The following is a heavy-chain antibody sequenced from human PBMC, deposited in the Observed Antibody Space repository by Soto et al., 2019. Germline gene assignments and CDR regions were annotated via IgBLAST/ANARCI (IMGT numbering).Heavy chain of an antibody. D-gene: IGHD3-10*01. Sequence: GGSLRLSCAASGFTFSSYDMHWVRQATGKGLEWVSAIGTAGDTYYADSVKGRFTISRDNAKNSLYLQMNSLRAEDTAVYYCARVGVGISGDGMDVWGQGTTVTVSS. CDR3: ARVGVGISGDGMDV. J-gene: IGHJ6*02. V-gene: IGHV3-13*01. CDR2: IGTAGDT. CDR1: GFTFSSYD.